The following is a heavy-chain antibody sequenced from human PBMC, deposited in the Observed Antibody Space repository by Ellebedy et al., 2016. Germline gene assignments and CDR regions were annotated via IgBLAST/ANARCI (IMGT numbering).Heavy chain of an antibody. V-gene: IGHV3-7*01. CDR1: GFTFSSYW. CDR3: ARESYDSSGYLTFDY. D-gene: IGHD3-22*01. Sequence: GESLKISCAASGFTFSSYWMSWVRQAPGKGLEWVANIKQDGSEKYYVDSVKGRFTISRDNSKNTLYLQMNSLRAEDTAVYYCARESYDSSGYLTFDYWGQGTLVTVSS. J-gene: IGHJ4*02. CDR2: IKQDGSEK.